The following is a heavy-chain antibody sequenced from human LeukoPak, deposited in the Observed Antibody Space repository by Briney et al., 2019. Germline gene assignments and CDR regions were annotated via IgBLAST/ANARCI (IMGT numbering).Heavy chain of an antibody. J-gene: IGHJ4*02. Sequence: GGSLRLSCAASGLTVSSSVMTWVRLASGKGLEWVSIIYPGGTTYSADSVKGRFTISRDNSKNTLYLQMNSLYYCARLTYSSSTGYYFDYWGQGTLVTVSS. CDR3: STGYYFDY. CDR2: IYPGGTT. CDR1: GLTVSSSV. V-gene: IGHV3-66*02. D-gene: IGHD6-6*01.